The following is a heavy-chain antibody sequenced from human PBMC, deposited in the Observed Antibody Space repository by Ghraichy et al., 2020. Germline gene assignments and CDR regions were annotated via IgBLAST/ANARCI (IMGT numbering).Heavy chain of an antibody. CDR2: ISWNSGSI. D-gene: IGHD3-3*01. V-gene: IGHV3-9*01. J-gene: IGHJ3*02. CDR1: GFTFDDYA. CDR3: AKGRFLEVYWGAFDI. Sequence: GGSLRLSCAASGFTFDDYAMHWVRQAPGKGLEWVSGISWNSGSIGYADSVKGRFTISRDNAKNSLYLQMNSLRAEDTALYYCAKGRFLEVYWGAFDIWGQGTMVTVSS.